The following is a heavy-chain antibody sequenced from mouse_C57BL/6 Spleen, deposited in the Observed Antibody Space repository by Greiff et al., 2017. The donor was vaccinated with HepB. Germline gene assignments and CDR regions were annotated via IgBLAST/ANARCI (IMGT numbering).Heavy chain of an antibody. CDR2: IYPGDGDT. CDR1: GYAFSSYW. Sequence: VKLQESGAELVKPGASVKISCKASGYAFSSYWMNWVKQRPGKGLEWIGQIYPGDGDTNYNGKFKGKATLTADKSSSTAYMQLSSLTSEDSAVYFCARGVPHYFDYWGQGTTLTVSS. CDR3: ARGVPHYFDY. J-gene: IGHJ2*01. V-gene: IGHV1-80*01.